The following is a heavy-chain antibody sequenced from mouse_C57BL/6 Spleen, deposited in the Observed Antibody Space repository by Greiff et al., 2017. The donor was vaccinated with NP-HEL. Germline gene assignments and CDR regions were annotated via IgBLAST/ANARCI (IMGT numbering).Heavy chain of an antibody. CDR3: ARGGETAQAYFDY. V-gene: IGHV1-61*01. CDR2: IYPSDSET. J-gene: IGHJ2*01. D-gene: IGHD3-2*02. Sequence: QVQLQQPGAELVRPGSSVKLSCKASGYTFTSYWMDWVKQRPGQGLEWIGNIYPSDSETHYNQKFKDKATLTVDKSSSTAYMQLSSLTSEDSAVYYCARGGETAQAYFDYWGQGTTLTVSS. CDR1: GYTFTSYW.